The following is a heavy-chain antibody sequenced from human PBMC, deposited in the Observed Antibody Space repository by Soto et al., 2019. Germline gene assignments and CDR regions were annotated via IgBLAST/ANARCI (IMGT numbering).Heavy chain of an antibody. D-gene: IGHD6-13*01. CDR1: GFTFSSYG. Sequence: GGSLRLSCAASGFTFSSYGMHWVRQAPGKGLEWVAVIWYDGSNKYYADSVKGRFTISRDNSKNTLYLQMNSLRAEDTAVYYCARGKSSSWPYYFDYWGQRTLVTVSS. CDR2: IWYDGSNK. CDR3: ARGKSSSWPYYFDY. V-gene: IGHV3-33*01. J-gene: IGHJ4*02.